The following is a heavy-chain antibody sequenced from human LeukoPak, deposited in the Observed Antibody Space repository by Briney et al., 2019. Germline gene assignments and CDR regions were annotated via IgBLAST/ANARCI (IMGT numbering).Heavy chain of an antibody. D-gene: IGHD3-22*01. V-gene: IGHV4-39*01. CDR3: VRHTDRIRFAMDV. CDR2: VFHSGTT. CDR1: GGSISGTSY. Sequence: SETLSLTCIVSGGSISGTSYWGWIRQPPGEGLEWIGNVFHSGTTYYNPSLKSRLTTSVDTSKNLFSMRLSSVTAADTAVYYCVRHTDRIRFAMDVWGQGTTVTVSS. J-gene: IGHJ6*02.